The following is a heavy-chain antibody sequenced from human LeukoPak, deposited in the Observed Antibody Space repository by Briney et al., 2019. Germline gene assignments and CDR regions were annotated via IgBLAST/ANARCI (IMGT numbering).Heavy chain of an antibody. CDR2: ISAYDGNT. D-gene: IGHD3-3*01. V-gene: IGHV1-18*01. CDR3: ARDLLDFWSAPTYLDY. Sequence: ASVKVSCKASGYTFTNYGITWVRQAPGQGLEWMGWISAYDGNTDYVQKFQGRVIMTKDTITSTVYMELTNLRSDDTAVYYCARDLLDFWSAPTYLDYWGQGTLVTVSS. J-gene: IGHJ4*02. CDR1: GYTFTNYG.